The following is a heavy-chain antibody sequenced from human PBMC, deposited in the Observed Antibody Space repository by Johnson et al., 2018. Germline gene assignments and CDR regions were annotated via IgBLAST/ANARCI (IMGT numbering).Heavy chain of an antibody. CDR3: ARDGHRYDILTGYPSLRSGGGMDV. CDR1: GFTFSSYA. V-gene: IGHV3-30-3*01. D-gene: IGHD3-9*01. CDR2: ISYDGSNK. J-gene: IGHJ6*02. Sequence: QVQLVQSGGGVVQPGRSLRLSCAASGFTFSSYAMHWVRQAPGKGLEWVAVISYDGSNKYYADSVKGRFTISRDNSKNTLYLQMNSLRAEDTAVYYCARDGHRYDILTGYPSLRSGGGMDVWGQGTTVTVSS.